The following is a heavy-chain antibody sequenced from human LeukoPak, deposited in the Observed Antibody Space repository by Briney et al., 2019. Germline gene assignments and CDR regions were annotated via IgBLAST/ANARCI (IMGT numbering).Heavy chain of an antibody. Sequence: SETLSLTCTVSGGSISSSSYYWGWIRQPPGKGLEWIGSIYYSGNTYYNPSLKSRVTISVDTSKNQFSLKLSSVTAADTAMYYCARLMGRGGTAYFDYWGQGTLVTVSS. J-gene: IGHJ4*02. D-gene: IGHD3-10*01. CDR1: GGSISSSSYY. V-gene: IGHV4-39*01. CDR3: ARLMGRGGTAYFDY. CDR2: IYYSGNT.